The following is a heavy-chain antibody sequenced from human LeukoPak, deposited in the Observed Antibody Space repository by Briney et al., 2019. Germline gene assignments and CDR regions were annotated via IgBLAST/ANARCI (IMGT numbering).Heavy chain of an antibody. V-gene: IGHV4-34*01. CDR3: ASSRYYDSSGYPYYFDY. Sequence: SETLSLTCAVYGGSFSGYYWSWIRQPPGKGLEWIGEINHSGSTNYNPSLKSRVTISVDTSKNQLSLKLSSVTAADTAVYYCASSRYYDSSGYPYYFDYWGQGTLVTVSS. CDR2: INHSGST. CDR1: GGSFSGYY. J-gene: IGHJ4*02. D-gene: IGHD3-22*01.